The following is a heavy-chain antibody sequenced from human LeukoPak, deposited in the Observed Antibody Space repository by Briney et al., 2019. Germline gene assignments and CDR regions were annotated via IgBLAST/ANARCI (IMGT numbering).Heavy chain of an antibody. Sequence: GGSLRLSCAASGFTVSSNYMSWVRQAPGKGLEWVSVIYSGGNTCYADSVKGRFTISRDNSKNTLYLQMNSLRAEDTAVYYCASLWFGSVDYWGQGTLVTVSS. J-gene: IGHJ4*02. D-gene: IGHD3-10*01. CDR3: ASLWFGSVDY. CDR1: GFTVSSNY. CDR2: IYSGGNT. V-gene: IGHV3-53*01.